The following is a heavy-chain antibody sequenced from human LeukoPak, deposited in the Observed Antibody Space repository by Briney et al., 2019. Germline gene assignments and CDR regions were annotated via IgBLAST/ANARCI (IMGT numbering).Heavy chain of an antibody. D-gene: IGHD1-7*01. Sequence: GASVKVSCKASGYTFTSYGISWVRQAPGQGLEWMGWISAYNGNTNYAQKFQGRVTMTRDMSTSTVCMELSSLRSEDTAVYYCARYITGTYTRFDYWGQGTLVTVSS. CDR2: ISAYNGNT. CDR3: ARYITGTYTRFDY. V-gene: IGHV1-18*01. J-gene: IGHJ4*02. CDR1: GYTFTSYG.